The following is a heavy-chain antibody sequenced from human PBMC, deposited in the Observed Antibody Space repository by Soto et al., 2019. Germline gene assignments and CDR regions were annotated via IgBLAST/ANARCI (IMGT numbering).Heavy chain of an antibody. V-gene: IGHV3-30-3*01. Sequence: QVQLVESGGGVVQPGRSLRLSCAASGFTFSSYAMHWVRQAPGKGLEWVAVISYDGSNKYYADSVKGRFTISRDKSKNTLYLQMNSLRAEDTAVYYCARDPDCISNSCYPAEDAFDIWGQGKMVTVSS. J-gene: IGHJ3*02. CDR2: ISYDGSNK. D-gene: IGHD2-2*01. CDR3: ARDPDCISNSCYPAEDAFDI. CDR1: GFTFSSYA.